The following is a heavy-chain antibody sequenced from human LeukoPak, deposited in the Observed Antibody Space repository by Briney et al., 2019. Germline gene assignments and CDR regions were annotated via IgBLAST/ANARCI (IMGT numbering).Heavy chain of an antibody. CDR2: ISGSGGST. V-gene: IGHV3-23*01. Sequence: GGSLRLSCAASGFTFSSYAMSWVRQAPGKGLEWASAISGSGGSTYYADSVKGRFTISRDNSKNTLYLQMNSLRAEDTAVYYCAKDVEYYDSSGYYDAGSVYWGQGTLVTVSS. CDR1: GFTFSSYA. J-gene: IGHJ4*02. CDR3: AKDVEYYDSSGYYDAGSVY. D-gene: IGHD3-22*01.